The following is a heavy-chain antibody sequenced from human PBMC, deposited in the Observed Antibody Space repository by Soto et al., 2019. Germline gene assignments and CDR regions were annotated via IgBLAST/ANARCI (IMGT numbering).Heavy chain of an antibody. V-gene: IGHV4-59*01. CDR2: LYYGRSA. CDR3: ARRSRAGEPEY. D-gene: IGHD6-13*01. J-gene: IGHJ4*02. Sequence: QVQLQESGPGLVKPSETLSLTCAVSGDSISSYYCMWIRQPPGKGLESIGYLYYGRSANYNPSLKSRGTVTVDTSTNQCSLTLSAMTAADTAVYYCARRSRAGEPEYWGQGTLVTVSS. CDR1: GDSISSYY.